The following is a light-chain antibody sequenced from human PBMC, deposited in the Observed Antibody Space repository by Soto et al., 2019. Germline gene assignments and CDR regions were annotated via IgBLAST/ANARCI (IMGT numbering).Light chain of an antibody. J-gene: IGKJ3*01. CDR3: QQYDDWPGVT. CDR2: DAS. Sequence: EIVMTQSPASLSVSPGERATLSCRASRSISKNLAWYQQKPGQSPRFLIYDASTRATGIPARFSGSGSGTDFTLTISSRQSEDSATYYCQQYDDWPGVTFGPGTKVEIK. CDR1: RSISKN. V-gene: IGKV3-15*01.